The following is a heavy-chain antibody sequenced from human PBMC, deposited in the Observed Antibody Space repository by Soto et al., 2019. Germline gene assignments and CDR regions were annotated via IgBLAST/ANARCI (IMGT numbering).Heavy chain of an antibody. D-gene: IGHD4-17*01. J-gene: IGHJ6*02. CDR3: ARSGGDYGHYYYYYGMDV. CDR1: GGSISSYY. V-gene: IGHV4-59*01. Sequence: QVQLQESGPGLVKPSETLSLTCTVSGGSISSYYWSWIRQPPGKGLEWIGYIYYSGSTNYNPSLKSRVTISVDTSKNQFSLKLSSVTAADTAVYYCARSGGDYGHYYYYYGMDVWGQGTTVTVSS. CDR2: IYYSGST.